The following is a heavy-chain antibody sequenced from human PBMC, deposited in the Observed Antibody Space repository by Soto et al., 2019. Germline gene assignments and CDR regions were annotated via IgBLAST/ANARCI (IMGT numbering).Heavy chain of an antibody. CDR1: GYSFTIYW. Sequence: GESLKISCKGSGYSFTIYWIGWVHQMPGKGLEWMGTIYPGDSDTRYSPSFQGQVTISADKSINTAYLQWSSLKASDTAMYYCARLEYTSSSGDYWGQGTLVTVSS. D-gene: IGHD6-6*01. CDR2: IYPGDSDT. CDR3: ARLEYTSSSGDY. J-gene: IGHJ4*02. V-gene: IGHV5-51*07.